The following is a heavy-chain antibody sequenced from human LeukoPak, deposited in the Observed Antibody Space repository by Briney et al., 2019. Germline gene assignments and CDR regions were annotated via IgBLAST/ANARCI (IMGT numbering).Heavy chain of an antibody. Sequence: AGSLRLSCAASGFTFSDSDMSWVRQAPGKGLEWVSTLSGSGITTYYADPVKGRSTISRDNSKTTLHLQINSLTAEATALYYVARDDHSYQLLCLMAIWGRGTLVSVSS. D-gene: IGHD2-2*01. V-gene: IGHV3-23*01. CDR1: GFTFSDSD. J-gene: IGHJ4*02. CDR2: LSGSGITT. CDR3: ARDDHSYQLLCLMAI.